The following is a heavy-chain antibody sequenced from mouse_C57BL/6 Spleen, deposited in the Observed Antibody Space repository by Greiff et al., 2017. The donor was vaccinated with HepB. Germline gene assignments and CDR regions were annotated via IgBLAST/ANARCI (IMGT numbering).Heavy chain of an antibody. CDR1: GYAFTNYL. V-gene: IGHV1-54*01. CDR2: INPGSGGT. CDR3: ARSDYDYDSAWFAY. J-gene: IGHJ3*01. Sequence: QVQLQQSGAELVRPGTSVKVSCKASGYAFTNYLIEWVKQRPGQGLEWIGVINPGSGGTNYNEKFKGKATLTADKSSSTAYMQLSSLTSEDSAVYFCARSDYDYDSAWFAYWGQGTLVTVSA. D-gene: IGHD2-4*01.